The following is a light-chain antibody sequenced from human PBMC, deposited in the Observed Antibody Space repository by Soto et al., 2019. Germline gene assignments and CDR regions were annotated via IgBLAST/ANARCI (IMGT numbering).Light chain of an antibody. CDR3: SSYAGSNNVV. Sequence: QSALTQPPSASGSPGQSVTISCTVTSSDVGGYNYVSWYQQHPGKAPKLMIYEVSKRPSGVPDRFSGSKSGNTASLTVSGLHAEYEADYYCSSYAGSNNVVFGGGTKLTVL. CDR1: SSDVGGYNY. CDR2: EVS. V-gene: IGLV2-8*01. J-gene: IGLJ2*01.